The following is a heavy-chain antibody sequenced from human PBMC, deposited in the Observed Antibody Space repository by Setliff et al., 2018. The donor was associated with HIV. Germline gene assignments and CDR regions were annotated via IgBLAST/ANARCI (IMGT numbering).Heavy chain of an antibody. CDR2: INTSGRTK. J-gene: IGHJ6*03. Sequence: PGGSLRLSCAASGFTFSSYEMNWVRQAPGKGLELVSYINTSGRTKYYADSVKGRFTISRDNAEKSVYLQMNSLRAEDTAVYYCARAGVVEGYYYYYYMDVWGKGTTVTVSS. CDR3: ARAGVVEGYYYYYYMDV. V-gene: IGHV3-48*03. CDR1: GFTFSSYE. D-gene: IGHD2-15*01.